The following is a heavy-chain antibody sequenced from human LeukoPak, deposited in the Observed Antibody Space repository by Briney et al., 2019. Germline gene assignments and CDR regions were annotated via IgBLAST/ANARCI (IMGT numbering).Heavy chain of an antibody. Sequence: GGSLRLSCAASGFTFSSYSMNWVRQAPGKGLEWVSSISSSSSYIYHADSVKGRFTISRDNAKNSLYLQMNSLRAEDTAVYYCARDVTMVRGVSLWGQGTLVTVSS. J-gene: IGHJ4*02. V-gene: IGHV3-21*01. CDR2: ISSSSSYI. CDR1: GFTFSSYS. D-gene: IGHD3-10*01. CDR3: ARDVTMVRGVSL.